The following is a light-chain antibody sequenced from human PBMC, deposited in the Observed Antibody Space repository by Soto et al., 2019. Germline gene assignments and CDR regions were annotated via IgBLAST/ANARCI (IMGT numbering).Light chain of an antibody. J-gene: IGKJ1*01. Sequence: DIQMTQSPSYLSASVGNRVTITCRASQSIRSYLSWYQQKPGKAPKLRIYAASNLHSGVPSRFSGSESGTDFTLTISSLQPEDYATYYCQQSYSSPQTFGQGTKVEIK. CDR2: AAS. V-gene: IGKV1-39*01. CDR1: QSIRSY. CDR3: QQSYSSPQT.